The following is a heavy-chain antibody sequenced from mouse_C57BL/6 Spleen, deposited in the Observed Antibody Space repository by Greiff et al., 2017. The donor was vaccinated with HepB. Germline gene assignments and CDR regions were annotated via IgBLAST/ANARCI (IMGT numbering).Heavy chain of an antibody. CDR1: GYTFTSYW. CDR3: SVTGKTYYFDY. D-gene: IGHD4-1*01. Sequence: QVQLQQPGAELVMPGASVKLSCKASGYTFTSYWMHWVKQRPGQGLEWIGEIDPSDSYTNYNQKFKGKSTLTVDKSSSTAYMQLSSLTSEDSAVYYCSVTGKTYYFDYWGQGTTLTVSS. V-gene: IGHV1-69*01. J-gene: IGHJ2*01. CDR2: IDPSDSYT.